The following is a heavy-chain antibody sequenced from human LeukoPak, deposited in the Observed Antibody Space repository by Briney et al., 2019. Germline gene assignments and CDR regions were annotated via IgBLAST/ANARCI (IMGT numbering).Heavy chain of an antibody. CDR1: GGSISSNYY. CDR2: IYNSGIT. J-gene: IGHJ5*02. CDR3: ARGRRRSYYYDSSGYYSSWFDP. Sequence: PSETLSLTCTVSGGSISSNYYWSWIRPPAGKGLEYIGRIYNSGITNYNPSLKSRVTISVDTSKNQFSLKLSSVTAADTAVYYCARGRRRSYYYDSSGYYSSWFDPWGQGTLVTVSS. D-gene: IGHD3-22*01. V-gene: IGHV4-4*07.